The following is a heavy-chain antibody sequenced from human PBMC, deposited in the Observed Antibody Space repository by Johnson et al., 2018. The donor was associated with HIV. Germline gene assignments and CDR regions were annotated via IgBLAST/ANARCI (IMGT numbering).Heavy chain of an antibody. D-gene: IGHD6-13*01. CDR2: ISSIGTTM. Sequence: QVQLVESGGGLVEPGGSLRLSCTASGFSFGDYYMSWIRQAPGKVLEWVSSISSIGTTMYYADSVKGRFTISRNNVRNSLYLQMNSLAAGDTAVYYCARGRPGGPNLLDAAGNDAFDIWGQGTMVTVSS. CDR3: ARGRPGGPNLLDAAGNDAFDI. J-gene: IGHJ3*02. CDR1: GFSFGDYY. V-gene: IGHV3-11*04.